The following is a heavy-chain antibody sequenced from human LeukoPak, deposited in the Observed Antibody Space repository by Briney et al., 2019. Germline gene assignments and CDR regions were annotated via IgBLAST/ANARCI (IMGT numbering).Heavy chain of an antibody. CDR1: GYRFTNYW. CDR2: IYPGDSHT. D-gene: IGHD1-14*01. V-gene: IGHV5-51*01. Sequence: GESLKISCQGSGYRFTNYWIGWVRQMPGKGLEWMGIIYPGDSHTIYSLSFQGQITISADKSITTAYLQWSSLEASDTAMYYCARQRTSENWFDSWGQGTPVTVSS. CDR3: ARQRTSENWFDS. J-gene: IGHJ5*01.